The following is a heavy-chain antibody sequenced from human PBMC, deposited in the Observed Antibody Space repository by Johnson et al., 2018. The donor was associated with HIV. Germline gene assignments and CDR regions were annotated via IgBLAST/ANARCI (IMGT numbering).Heavy chain of an antibody. Sequence: MLLVESGGGLIQPGGSLRLSCAASGFPVTSNFMTWVRQPPGKGLDWVSAVYSTFGTYYADSVRGRFTISTYNSKNTLYLQMNSLRREDTAVYYCARGVRNSYGYLLGTFDIWGQGTMVTVSS. CDR3: ARGVRNSYGYLLGTFDI. CDR2: VYSTFGT. D-gene: IGHD5-18*01. J-gene: IGHJ3*02. CDR1: GFPVTSNF. V-gene: IGHV3-66*03.